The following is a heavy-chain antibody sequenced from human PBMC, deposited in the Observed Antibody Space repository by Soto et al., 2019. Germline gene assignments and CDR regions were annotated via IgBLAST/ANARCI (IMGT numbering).Heavy chain of an antibody. D-gene: IGHD2-15*01. J-gene: IGHJ5*02. CDR3: ARDSKGCVVSTCYSPCDH. Sequence: GASVKVSCKPSGGTFNSYTFSWVRQAPGEGLEWMGRIIPVNDMTNYAQKFQGRLTITADRSTSTAYMELSSLRSEDTAIYYCARDSKGCVVSTCYSPCDHWGQGTLVTVSS. CDR1: GGTFNSYT. CDR2: IIPVNDMT. V-gene: IGHV1-69*04.